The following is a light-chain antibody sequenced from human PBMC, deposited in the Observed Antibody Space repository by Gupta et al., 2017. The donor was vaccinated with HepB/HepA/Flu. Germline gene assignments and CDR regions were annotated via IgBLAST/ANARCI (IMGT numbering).Light chain of an antibody. CDR1: RSNIGAGYD. Sequence: QSVLTQPPSVSGAPGQRVTISCTGSRSNIGAGYDVHWYQHLPGTAPKLLIYGNTNRPSGVPDRFSGSRSGTSASLAITGLQAEDEADYFCQSYDSTLSASVFGTGTKVTVL. CDR3: QSYDSTLSASV. V-gene: IGLV1-40*01. CDR2: GNT. J-gene: IGLJ1*01.